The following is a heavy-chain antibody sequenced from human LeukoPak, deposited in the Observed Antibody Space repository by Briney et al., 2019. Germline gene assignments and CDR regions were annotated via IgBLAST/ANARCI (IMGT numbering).Heavy chain of an antibody. Sequence: GRSLRLSCAASGFTFSSYAMHWVRQAPGKGLEWGAVISYDGSNKYYADSVKGRFTISRDNSKNTLYLQMNSLRAEDTAVYYCARVPPAVGMFHYWGQGNLVTVSS. J-gene: IGHJ4*02. CDR3: ARVPPAVGMFHY. CDR1: GFTFSSYA. V-gene: IGHV3-30*04. D-gene: IGHD2-21*01. CDR2: ISYDGSNK.